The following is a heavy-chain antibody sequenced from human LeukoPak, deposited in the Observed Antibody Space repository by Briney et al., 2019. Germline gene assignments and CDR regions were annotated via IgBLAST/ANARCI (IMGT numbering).Heavy chain of an antibody. J-gene: IGHJ4*02. Sequence: PGGSLRLSCAASGFTFNNAWMSWVRQAPGKGLEWIGEINHSGSTNYNPSLKSRVTISVDTSKNQFSLKLSSVTAADTAVYYCARGKKPGYYYDSSGYYYLSHWGQGTLVTVSS. CDR2: INHSGST. CDR1: GFTFNNAW. CDR3: ARGKKPGYYYDSSGYYYLSH. D-gene: IGHD3-22*01. V-gene: IGHV4-34*01.